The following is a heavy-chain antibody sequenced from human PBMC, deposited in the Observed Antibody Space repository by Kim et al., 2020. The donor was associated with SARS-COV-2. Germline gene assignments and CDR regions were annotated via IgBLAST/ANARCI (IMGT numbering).Heavy chain of an antibody. J-gene: IGHJ6*02. Sequence: GRFTISRDNSKNTLYLQMNSLRAEDMAVYYCAKSLVGGSTAGYYYGMDVWGQGTTVTVSS. V-gene: IGHV3-30*02. D-gene: IGHD3-22*01. CDR3: AKSLVGGSTAGYYYGMDV.